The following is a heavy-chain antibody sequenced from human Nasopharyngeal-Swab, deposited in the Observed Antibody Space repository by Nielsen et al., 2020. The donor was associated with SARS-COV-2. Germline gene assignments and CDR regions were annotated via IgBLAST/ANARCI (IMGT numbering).Heavy chain of an antibody. CDR1: GYTFTSYY. D-gene: IGHD3-22*01. J-gene: IGHJ4*02. Sequence: ASVKVSCKASGYTFTSYYMHWVRQAPGQGLEWMGIINPSGGSTSYAQKFQGRVTMTRDTSTSTVYMELRSLRSDDTAVYYCARSWVPSHYYDSPYFDYWGQGTLVTVSS. V-gene: IGHV1-46*01. CDR2: INPSGGST. CDR3: ARSWVPSHYYDSPYFDY.